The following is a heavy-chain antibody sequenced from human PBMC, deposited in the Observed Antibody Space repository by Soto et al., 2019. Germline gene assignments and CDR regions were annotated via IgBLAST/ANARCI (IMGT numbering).Heavy chain of an antibody. CDR2: IKSKTDGGTT. CDR1: GFTFSNAW. V-gene: IGHV3-15*07. CDR3: TTDKQQLVYYYYGMDV. D-gene: IGHD6-13*01. J-gene: IGHJ6*02. Sequence: GGPLRLSCASSGFTFSNAWMNWVRQAPGKGLEWVGRIKSKTDGGTTDYAAPVKGRFTISRDDSKNTLYLQMNSLKTEDTAVYYCTTDKQQLVYYYYGMDVWGQGTTVTGSS.